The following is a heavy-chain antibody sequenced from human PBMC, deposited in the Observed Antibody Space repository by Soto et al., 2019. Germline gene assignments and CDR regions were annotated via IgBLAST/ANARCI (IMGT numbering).Heavy chain of an antibody. J-gene: IGHJ6*02. Sequence: QVQLQESGPGLLKPSETLSLTCTVSGGSISNYYWSWIRQPAGKGPEWIGRIYTSGSTTYNPSLKGRASMSVDTSKNQLSLKVTSVTAADTAVNFCAGDQGYYYSGTDVWGQGTTVTVSS. CDR3: AGDQGYYYSGTDV. V-gene: IGHV4-4*07. CDR1: GGSISNYY. CDR2: IYTSGST.